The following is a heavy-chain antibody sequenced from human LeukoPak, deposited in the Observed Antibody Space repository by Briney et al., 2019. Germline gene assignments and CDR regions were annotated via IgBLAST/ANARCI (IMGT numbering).Heavy chain of an antibody. Sequence: SVKVSCKASGGTFSSYAISWVRQAPGQGLEWMGRIIPILGIANYAQKFQGRVTITADKSTSTAYVELSSLRSEDTAVYYCARDVNGFLDYWGQGTLVTVSS. CDR1: GGTFSSYA. V-gene: IGHV1-69*04. D-gene: IGHD2-8*01. CDR2: IIPILGIA. CDR3: ARDVNGFLDY. J-gene: IGHJ4*02.